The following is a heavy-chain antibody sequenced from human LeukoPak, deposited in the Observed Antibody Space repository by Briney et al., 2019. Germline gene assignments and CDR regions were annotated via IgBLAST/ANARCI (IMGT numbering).Heavy chain of an antibody. CDR1: GFTFSSYA. V-gene: IGHV3-23*01. J-gene: IGHJ4*02. CDR2: ISGSGGST. Sequence: GGSLRLSCAASGFTFSSYAMSWVRQAPGKGLEWVSAISGSGGSTYYADSVKGRFTISRDNSKNTLYLQMNSLRAEDTAVYYCAKASYDSSGYYSTPDYWGQGTLVTVSS. CDR3: AKASYDSSGYYSTPDY. D-gene: IGHD3-22*01.